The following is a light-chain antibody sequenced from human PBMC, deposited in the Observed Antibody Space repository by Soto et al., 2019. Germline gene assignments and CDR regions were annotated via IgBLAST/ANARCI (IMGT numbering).Light chain of an antibody. CDR1: SSDVGGHNY. CDR2: EVR. CDR3: CSYAGSSTYV. V-gene: IGLV2-14*01. Sequence: QSVLTQPASVSGSPGQSITISCTGTSSDVGGHNYVSWYQQHPGKAPKLLIYEVRVRPSGVSIRFSGSKSANTASLTISGLQAEDEADYYCCSYAGSSTYVFGTGTKLTVL. J-gene: IGLJ1*01.